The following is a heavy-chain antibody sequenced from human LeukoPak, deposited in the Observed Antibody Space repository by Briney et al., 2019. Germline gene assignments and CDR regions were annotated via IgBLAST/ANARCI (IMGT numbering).Heavy chain of an antibody. J-gene: IGHJ4*02. D-gene: IGHD4-17*01. CDR2: LSYSGST. CDR3: ARDRGGAVTIDN. V-gene: IGHV4-39*07. Sequence: SETLSLTCTVSGGSISSSIYYWGWIRQPPGKGLEWIGSLSYSGSTYYNPSLKSRVTVLLDASKNQFSLKLSSVTAADTAVYYCARDRGGAVTIDNWGQGTLVTVSS. CDR1: GGSISSSIYY.